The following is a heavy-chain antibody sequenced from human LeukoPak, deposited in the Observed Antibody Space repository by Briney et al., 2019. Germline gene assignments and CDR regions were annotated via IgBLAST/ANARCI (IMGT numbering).Heavy chain of an antibody. CDR1: GGSISSSY. Sequence: PSETLSLTCTVSGGSISSSYWSWIRQPPGKGLEWIGYIYYSGSTNYNPSLKSRVTISLDTSKNQFSLKLSSVTAADTAVYYCAGATAYYCVDYWGQGTLVTVSS. CDR2: IYYSGST. D-gene: IGHD2-21*01. V-gene: IGHV4-59*08. J-gene: IGHJ4*02. CDR3: AGATAYYCVDY.